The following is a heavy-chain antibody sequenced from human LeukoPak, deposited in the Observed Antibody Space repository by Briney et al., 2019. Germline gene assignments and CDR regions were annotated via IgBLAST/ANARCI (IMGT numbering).Heavy chain of an antibody. J-gene: IGHJ4*02. V-gene: IGHV3-33*01. CDR2: IWYDGSNE. CDR1: GFTFSSYG. CDR3: ASHNYGSGSYFTN. D-gene: IGHD3-10*01. Sequence: GGSLRLSCAASGFTFSSYGMHWVRQAPGKGLEWVAVIWYDGSNEYYADSVKGRFTISRDNSKNTLYLQMNSLRAEDTAVYYCASHNYGSGSYFTNWGQGTLVTVSS.